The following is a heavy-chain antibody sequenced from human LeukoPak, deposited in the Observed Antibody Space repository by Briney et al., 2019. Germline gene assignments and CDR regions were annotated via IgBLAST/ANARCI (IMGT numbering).Heavy chain of an antibody. CDR3: AKASEVGRGYFDY. J-gene: IGHJ4*02. V-gene: IGHV3-23*01. D-gene: IGHD1-26*01. CDR2: ISGSGGST. CDR1: GFTFSSYE. Sequence: PGGSLRLSCAVSGFTFSSYEMNWVRQAPGKGLEWVSVISGSGGSTNYAASVKGRFTMSRDNSQSTLYLQMNSLRVEDTAVYYCAKASEVGRGYFDYWGQGTLVTVSS.